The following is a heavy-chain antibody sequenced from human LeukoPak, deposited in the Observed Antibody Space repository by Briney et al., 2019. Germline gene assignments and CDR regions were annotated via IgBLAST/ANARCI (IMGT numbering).Heavy chain of an antibody. D-gene: IGHD3-22*01. CDR3: TRDLTPYYYDSSGYYHFDY. CDR2: IRSKAYGGTT. J-gene: IGHJ4*02. V-gene: IGHV3-49*04. Sequence: AGGSLRLSCAASGFTLSNYAMTWVRQAPGKGLEWVGFIRSKAYGGTTEYAASVKGRFTISRDDSKSIAYLQMNSLKTEDTAVYYCTRDLTPYYYDSSGYYHFDYWGQGTLVTVSS. CDR1: GFTLSNYA.